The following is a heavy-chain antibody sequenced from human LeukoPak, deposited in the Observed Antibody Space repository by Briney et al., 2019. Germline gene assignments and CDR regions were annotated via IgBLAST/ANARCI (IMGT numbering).Heavy chain of an antibody. D-gene: IGHD2-21*02. CDR1: GGSLSGYF. V-gene: IGHV4-34*01. CDR2: IYYSGST. J-gene: IGHJ4*02. CDR3: ARRPMVVTAREDY. Sequence: PSETLSLTCAVYGGSLSGYFWSWIRQPPGKGLEWIGSIYYSGSTYYNPSLKSRVTISVDTSKNQFSLKLSSVSAADTAVYYCARRPMVVTAREDYWGQGTLVTVSS.